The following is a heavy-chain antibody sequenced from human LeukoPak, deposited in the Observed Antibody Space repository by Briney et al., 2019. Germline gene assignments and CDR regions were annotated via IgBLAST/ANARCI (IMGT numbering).Heavy chain of an antibody. V-gene: IGHV3-23*01. CDR3: AKDLRTAMVTGWFDP. CDR2: ISGSGGST. Sequence: PGGSLRLSGAASGFTFSSYAMSWVRQAPGKGLEWVSAISGSGGSTYYADSVKGRFTISRDNSKNTLYLQMNSLRAEDTAVYYCAKDLRTAMVTGWFDPWGQGTLVTVSS. CDR1: GFTFSSYA. J-gene: IGHJ5*02. D-gene: IGHD5-18*01.